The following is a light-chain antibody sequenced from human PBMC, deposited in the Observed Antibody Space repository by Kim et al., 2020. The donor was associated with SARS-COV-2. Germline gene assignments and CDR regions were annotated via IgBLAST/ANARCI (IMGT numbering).Light chain of an antibody. J-gene: IGKJ2*01. CDR1: QNINYY. V-gene: IGKV1-39*01. CDR2: AAS. Sequence: DIQMTQYPSSLSASVGDRVTITCRASQNINYYLNWYQQKPGKAPNVLIFAASNLQSGVPSRFRGSGAGTDFTLTISSLQPEDFATYFCQQSYDTPYTYGRGTKLEI. CDR3: QQSYDTPYT.